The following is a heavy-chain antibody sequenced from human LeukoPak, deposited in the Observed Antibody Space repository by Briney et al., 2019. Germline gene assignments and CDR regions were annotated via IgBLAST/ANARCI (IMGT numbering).Heavy chain of an antibody. CDR2: INSDGSST. D-gene: IGHD1-26*01. V-gene: IGHV3-74*01. Sequence: GGSLRLSCAASGFTFSSYWMHWVRQAPGKGLVWVSRINSDGSSTSYADSVKGRFTISRDNAKNTLYLQMNSLRAEDTAVYYCATSIVGATTGAFDIWGQGTMVTVSS. J-gene: IGHJ3*02. CDR3: ATSIVGATTGAFDI. CDR1: GFTFSSYW.